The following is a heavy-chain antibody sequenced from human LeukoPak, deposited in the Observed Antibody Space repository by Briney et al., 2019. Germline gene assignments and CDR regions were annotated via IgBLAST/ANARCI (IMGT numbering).Heavy chain of an antibody. CDR3: ARGQYYDTNGNQYYFDD. V-gene: IGHV3-49*04. D-gene: IGHD2-8*01. CDR2: IRSKTYGGTT. CDR1: GFTFGNYA. J-gene: IGHJ4*02. Sequence: GGSLRLSCTASGFTFGNYAMSGVRQAPGKGLEWVGFIRSKTYGGTTEYAASVKGRFTISRDDSKSIASLQMNSLKTEDTAVYYCARGQYYDTNGNQYYFDDWGQGTLVTVSS.